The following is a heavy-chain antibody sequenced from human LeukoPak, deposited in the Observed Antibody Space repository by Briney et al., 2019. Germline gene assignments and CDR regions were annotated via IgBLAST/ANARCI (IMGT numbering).Heavy chain of an antibody. V-gene: IGHV3-11*04. CDR3: ARDDKKETTIRRTFADY. Sequence: GGSLRLSCAAAGFTFSDYYMSWIRQAPGRGLEWVSYISSNGDTIYYADSVMGRFTISRDNAKNSLYLQMNSLRAEDTAVYYCARDDKKETTIRRTFADYWGQGILVTVSS. CDR2: ISSNGDTI. D-gene: IGHD5-24*01. J-gene: IGHJ4*02. CDR1: GFTFSDYY.